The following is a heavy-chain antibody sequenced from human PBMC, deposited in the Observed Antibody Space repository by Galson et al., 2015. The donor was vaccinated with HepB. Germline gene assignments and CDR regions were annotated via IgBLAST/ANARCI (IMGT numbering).Heavy chain of an antibody. CDR2: INAGNGNT. V-gene: IGHV1-3*01. J-gene: IGHJ2*01. CDR1: GYTFTRYA. Sequence: SVKVSCKASGYTFTRYAMHWVRQAPGQRLEWMGWINAGNGNTKYSQKFQGRVTITRDTSASTAYMELSSLRSEDTAVYYCARVMRAVAGNWYFDLWGRGTLFTVSS. D-gene: IGHD6-19*01. CDR3: ARVMRAVAGNWYFDL.